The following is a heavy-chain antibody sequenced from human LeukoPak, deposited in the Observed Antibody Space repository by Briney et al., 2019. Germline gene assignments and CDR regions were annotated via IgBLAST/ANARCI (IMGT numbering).Heavy chain of an antibody. CDR3: ARAAAYGATKIDY. CDR1: GGSISSYY. Sequence: SETLSLTCTVSGGSISSYYWSWIRQPPGKGLEWIGYIYYSGSTNYNPSLKSRVTISVDTSKNQFSLKLSSVTAADTAVYYCARAAAYGATKIDYWGQGTLSPSPQ. V-gene: IGHV4-59*01. D-gene: IGHD4/OR15-4a*01. CDR2: IYYSGST. J-gene: IGHJ4*02.